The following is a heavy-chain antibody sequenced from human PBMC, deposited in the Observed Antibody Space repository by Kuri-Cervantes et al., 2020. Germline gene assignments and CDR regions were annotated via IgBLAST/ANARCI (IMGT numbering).Heavy chain of an antibody. Sequence: SVKVSCKASGGTFSSYAISWVRQAPGQGLEWMGGIIPIFGTANYAQKFQGRVTITADESTSTAYMELSSLRSEDTAVYYCARAPPETYCSSTSCYEYYYYYMDVWGKGTTVTVSS. CDR2: IIPIFGTA. J-gene: IGHJ6*03. CDR3: ARAPPETYCSSTSCYEYYYYYMDV. CDR1: GGTFSSYA. D-gene: IGHD2-2*01. V-gene: IGHV1-69*13.